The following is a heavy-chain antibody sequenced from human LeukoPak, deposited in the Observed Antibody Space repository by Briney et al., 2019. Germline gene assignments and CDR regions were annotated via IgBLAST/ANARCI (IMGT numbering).Heavy chain of an antibody. CDR1: GGSISSYY. J-gene: IGHJ4*02. CDR3: AAGGLQPFDY. V-gene: IGHV4-59*01. CDR2: IYYSGST. Sequence: SETLSLTCTVSGGSISSYYWSWLRQPPGKGLEWIGYIYYSGSTNYNPSLKSRVTISVDTSKNQFSLKLSSVTAADTAVYYCAAGGLQPFDYWGQGTLVTVSS. D-gene: IGHD5-24*01.